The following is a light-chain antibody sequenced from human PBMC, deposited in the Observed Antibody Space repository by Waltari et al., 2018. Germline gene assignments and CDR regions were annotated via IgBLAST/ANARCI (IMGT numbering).Light chain of an antibody. Sequence: QSVLTQPPSVSGAPGQRVTISCTGSGSNIGAGYDVHWYHQLPRAAPKLLIYGSTSRPLGSPDRFFGSTSGTSAFLAITGLQAEDEADYYCQSYDTTLSVVCGGGTKLTVL. V-gene: IGLV1-40*01. CDR2: GST. J-gene: IGLJ3*02. CDR1: GSNIGAGYD. CDR3: QSYDTTLSVV.